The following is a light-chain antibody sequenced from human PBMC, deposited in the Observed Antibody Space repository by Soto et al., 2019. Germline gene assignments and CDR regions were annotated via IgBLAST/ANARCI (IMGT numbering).Light chain of an antibody. CDR1: SSDVGGYNY. J-gene: IGLJ2*01. CDR3: SSYTSSTTLVV. Sequence: QSVLTQPASVSGSPEQSITISCTGTSSDVGGYNYVSWYQQHPGKAPKLMIYEVSNRPSGVSNRFSGSKSGNTASLTISGLQAEDEADYYCSSYTSSTTLVVFGGGTKLTVL. CDR2: EVS. V-gene: IGLV2-14*01.